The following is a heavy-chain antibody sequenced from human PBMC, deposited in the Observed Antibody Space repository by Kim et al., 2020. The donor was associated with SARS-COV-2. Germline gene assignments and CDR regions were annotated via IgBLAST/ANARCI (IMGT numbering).Heavy chain of an antibody. CDR3: AKPPRSPSGVVY. CDR2: IGGSSGNT. D-gene: IGHD6-19*01. Sequence: GGSLRLSCAASGFTFSSYTMSWLRQAPGKGLEWVSSIGGSSGNTYYADSVKGRFTISRDNSKNMLYLQMNSLRADDAALYYCAKPPRSPSGVVYLGHGTL. V-gene: IGHV3-23*01. J-gene: IGHJ4*01. CDR1: GFTFSSYT.